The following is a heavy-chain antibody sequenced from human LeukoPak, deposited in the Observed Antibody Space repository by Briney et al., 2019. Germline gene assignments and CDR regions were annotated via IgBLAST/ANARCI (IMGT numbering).Heavy chain of an antibody. V-gene: IGHV4-39*01. D-gene: IGHD2-15*01. CDR1: GDSISSSSSY. CDR3: ARLWSTDCSGGTCPHQPNY. J-gene: IGHJ4*02. Sequence: PSETLSLTCTVSGDSISSSSSYCGWIHQPPGEGLEWIGIFYYRGSTYYNTSLKSRVTISADKSKNQSSLKLSSVTAADTAVYYCARLWSTDCSGGTCPHQPNYWGQGTLVTVSS. CDR2: FYYRGST.